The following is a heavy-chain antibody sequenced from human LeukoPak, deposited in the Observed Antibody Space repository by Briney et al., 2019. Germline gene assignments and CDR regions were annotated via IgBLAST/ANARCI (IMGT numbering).Heavy chain of an antibody. CDR1: GFTFSSYS. CDR3: ARDSTAGTSEYFQH. J-gene: IGHJ1*01. V-gene: IGHV3-21*01. CDR2: ISSSSSYI. D-gene: IGHD6-13*01. Sequence: PGGSLRLSCAASGFTFSSYSMNWVRQAPGKGLEWASSISSSSSYIYYADSVKGRFTISRDNAKNSLYLQMNSLRAEDTAVYYCARDSTAGTSEYFQHWGQGTLVTVSS.